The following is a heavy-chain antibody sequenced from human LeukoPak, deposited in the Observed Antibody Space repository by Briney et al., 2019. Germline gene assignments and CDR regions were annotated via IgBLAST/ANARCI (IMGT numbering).Heavy chain of an antibody. V-gene: IGHV4-34*01. CDR3: ARRYPHSYYYMDV. CDR1: GGSFSGYY. CDR2: INHSGST. D-gene: IGHD1-14*01. Sequence: SETLSLTCAVYGGSFSGYYWSWIRQPPGKGLEWIGEINHSGSTNYNPSLKSRVTISVDTSKNQFSLKLSSVTAADTAVYYCARRYPHSYYYMDVWGKGTTVTISS. J-gene: IGHJ6*03.